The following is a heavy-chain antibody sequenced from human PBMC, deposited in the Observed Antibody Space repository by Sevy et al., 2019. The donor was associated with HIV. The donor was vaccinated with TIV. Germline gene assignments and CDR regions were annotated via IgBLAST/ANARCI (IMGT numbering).Heavy chain of an antibody. D-gene: IGHD6-19*01. CDR2: ISYDGSNK. CDR1: GFTFSSYA. Sequence: GGSLRLSCAASGFTFSSYAMHWVRQAPGKGLEWVAVISYDGSNKYYADSVKGRFTISRDNSKNMLYLQMNSLRAEDTAVYYCATSSGWYRGPYYYYGMDVWGQGTTVTVSS. V-gene: IGHV3-30-3*01. J-gene: IGHJ6*02. CDR3: ATSSGWYRGPYYYYGMDV.